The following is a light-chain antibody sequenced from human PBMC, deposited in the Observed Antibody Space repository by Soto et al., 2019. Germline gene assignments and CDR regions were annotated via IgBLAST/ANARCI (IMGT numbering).Light chain of an antibody. J-gene: IGLJ2*01. V-gene: IGLV1-40*01. CDR2: GNN. Sequence: QSVVTQPPSVSGAPGQRVTISCIGSSSNIGAGYDVHWYQQFPGTAPKLLIYGNNNRPSGVTDRFSGSKSGTSASLAITGLQAEDEADYYCQSFDTRLNSVVFGGGTKVTVL. CDR1: SSNIGAGYD. CDR3: QSFDTRLNSVV.